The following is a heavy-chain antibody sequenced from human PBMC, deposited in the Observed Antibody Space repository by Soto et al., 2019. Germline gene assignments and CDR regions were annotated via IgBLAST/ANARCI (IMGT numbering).Heavy chain of an antibody. CDR1: GGSISSGGYY. Sequence: SETLSLTCTVSGGSISSGGYYWSWIRQHPGKGLEWIGYIYYIRSTYYNPPLKSRVTISVDTSKNQFSLKLSSVTAADTAVYYCASGSGSYYSWFDPWGQGTLVTVSS. D-gene: IGHD3-10*01. CDR3: ASGSGSYYSWFDP. V-gene: IGHV4-31*03. CDR2: IYYIRST. J-gene: IGHJ5*02.